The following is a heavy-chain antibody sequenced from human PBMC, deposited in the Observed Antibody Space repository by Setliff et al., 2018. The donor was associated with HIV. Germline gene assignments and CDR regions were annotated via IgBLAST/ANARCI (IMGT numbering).Heavy chain of an antibody. D-gene: IGHD2-2*02. CDR2: IYTSGST. J-gene: IGHJ4*02. V-gene: IGHV4-61*01. Sequence: SETLSLTCTVSGVSISSGSYYWTWIRQPPGKGLEWIGYIYTSGSTSYNPSLKSRLTISLDTSKNQFSLKLSSVTAADTAVYYCARQERYCTSADCYRYFNYWGQGTLVTVSS. CDR3: ARQERYCTSADCYRYFNY. CDR1: GVSISSGSYY.